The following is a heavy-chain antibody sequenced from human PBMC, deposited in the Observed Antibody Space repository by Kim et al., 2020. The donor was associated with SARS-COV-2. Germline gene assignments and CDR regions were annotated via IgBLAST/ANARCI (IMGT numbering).Heavy chain of an antibody. J-gene: IGHJ4*02. V-gene: IGHV4-39*01. Sequence: YNPSLKSRLTISVDTSKTQFALKLSSVTAADTAVYYCARAVSGSYGLFDYWGQGTLVTVSS. D-gene: IGHD1-26*01. CDR3: ARAVSGSYGLFDY.